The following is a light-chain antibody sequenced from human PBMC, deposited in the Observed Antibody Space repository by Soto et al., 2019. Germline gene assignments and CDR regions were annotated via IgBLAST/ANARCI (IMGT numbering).Light chain of an antibody. CDR1: QSVSSN. Sequence: EIVMTQSPATLSVSPGERATLSCRASQSVSSNLAWYQQKPGQAPRLLIYGASTRATGIPARFSGSGSGTEFTLTISSLQTEDFATYYCQHYNSYSEAFGQGTKVDLK. V-gene: IGKV3-15*01. CDR2: GAS. CDR3: QHYNSYSEA. J-gene: IGKJ1*01.